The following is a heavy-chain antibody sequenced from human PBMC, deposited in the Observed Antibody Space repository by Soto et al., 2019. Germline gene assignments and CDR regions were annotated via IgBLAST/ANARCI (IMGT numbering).Heavy chain of an antibody. V-gene: IGHV3-23*01. CDR3: AVGLIRDIVVVTAIGSMTY. Sequence: EVQLLESGGGLVQPGGSLRLSCAASGFTFSSYAMSWVRQAPGKGLEWVSAISGSGGSTYYADSVKGRFTISRDNSKNTLYLQMNSLRAEDTAVYYCAVGLIRDIVVVTAIGSMTYWGQGTLVTVSS. CDR2: ISGSGGST. CDR1: GFTFSSYA. D-gene: IGHD2-21*02. J-gene: IGHJ4*02.